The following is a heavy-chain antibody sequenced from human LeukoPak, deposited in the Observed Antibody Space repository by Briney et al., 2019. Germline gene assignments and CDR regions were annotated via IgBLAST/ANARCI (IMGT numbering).Heavy chain of an antibody. CDR3: ARGLRYEWFGELLKNWFDP. Sequence: GASVKVSCKASGYTFTRYDINWVRQATGQGLEWMGWINTNTGNPTYAQGFTGRFVFSLDTSVSTAYLQISSLKAEDTAVYYCARGLRYEWFGELLKNWFDPWGQGTLVTVSS. D-gene: IGHD3-10*01. J-gene: IGHJ5*02. CDR1: GYTFTRYD. CDR2: INTNTGNP. V-gene: IGHV7-4-1*02.